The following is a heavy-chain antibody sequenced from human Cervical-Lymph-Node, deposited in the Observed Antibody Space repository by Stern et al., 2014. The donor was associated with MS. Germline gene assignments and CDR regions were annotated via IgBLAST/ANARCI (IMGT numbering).Heavy chain of an antibody. D-gene: IGHD6-6*01. CDR2: VYQTTST. V-gene: IGHV4-39*01. CDR1: NDSISSSDYY. Sequence: QLQLQESGPGLVKPSETLSLTCTVSNDSISSSDYYWAWIRQSPERGLEWIGSVYQTTSTYDKPSLASRVTISIDTTKNQFSLRLSSVTAADTAIYFCARQTFYTTSSVSRYFDVWGRGSLVTVSS. CDR3: ARQTFYTTSSVSRYFDV. J-gene: IGHJ2*01.